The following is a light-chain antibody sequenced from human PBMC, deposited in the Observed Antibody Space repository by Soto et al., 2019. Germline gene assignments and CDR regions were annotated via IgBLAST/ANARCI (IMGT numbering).Light chain of an antibody. CDR1: QDISNK. V-gene: IGKV3-15*01. Sequence: TQSPATLSVCPGERVTLSCRASQDISNKLAWYQQKPGQAPRLLIYGASLRATGIPGRFTGSGSGTEFALTISSLQSEDLATYYCQQYNRWFSVTFGQGTRLEIK. J-gene: IGKJ5*01. CDR3: QQYNRWFSVT. CDR2: GAS.